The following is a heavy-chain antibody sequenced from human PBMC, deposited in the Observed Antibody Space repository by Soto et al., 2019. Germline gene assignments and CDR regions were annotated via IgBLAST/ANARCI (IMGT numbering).Heavy chain of an antibody. V-gene: IGHV1-24*01. CDR1: GYTLTELS. J-gene: IGHJ4*02. CDR3: ATVTMVRGGLLDY. CDR2: FDPEDGET. Sequence: ASVKVSCKVSGYTLTELSMHWVRQAPGKGLEWMGGFDPEDGETIYAQKFQGRVTMTEDTSTDTAYMELSSLRSEDTAVYYCATVTMVRGGLLDYWGQGTLFTVSS. D-gene: IGHD3-10*01.